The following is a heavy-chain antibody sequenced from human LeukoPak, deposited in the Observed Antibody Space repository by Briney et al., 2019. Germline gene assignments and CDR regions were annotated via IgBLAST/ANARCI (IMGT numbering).Heavy chain of an antibody. D-gene: IGHD3-22*01. Sequence: ASVKVSCKASGYTFTSYGISWVRQAPGQGLEWMGWISAYNGNTNYAQKLQDRVTMTTDTSTSTAYMELRSLRSDDTAVYYCARDYYDSSGYSIDYWGQGTLVTVSS. V-gene: IGHV1-18*01. J-gene: IGHJ4*02. CDR2: ISAYNGNT. CDR1: GYTFTSYG. CDR3: ARDYYDSSGYSIDY.